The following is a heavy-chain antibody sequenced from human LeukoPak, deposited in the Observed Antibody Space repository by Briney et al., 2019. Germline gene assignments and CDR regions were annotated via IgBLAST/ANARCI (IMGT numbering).Heavy chain of an antibody. CDR2: INHSGST. CDR1: GGSFSGYY. J-gene: IGHJ5*02. D-gene: IGHD2-15*01. CDR3: ARDIGYGIPVGWFDP. V-gene: IGHV4-34*01. Sequence: PSETLSLTCAVYGGSFSGYYWSWIRQPPGKGLEWIGEINHSGSTNYNPSLKSRVTISVDTSKNQFSLKLSSVTAADTAVYYCARDIGYGIPVGWFDPWGQGTLVTVSS.